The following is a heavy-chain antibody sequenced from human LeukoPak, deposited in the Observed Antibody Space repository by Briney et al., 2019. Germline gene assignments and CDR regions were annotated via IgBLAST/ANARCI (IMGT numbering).Heavy chain of an antibody. V-gene: IGHV4-39*01. CDR2: IYYSGST. J-gene: IGHJ6*02. Sequence: PSETLSLTCTVSGGSIRSRSSYWGWIRQPPGKGLEWIGSIYYSGSTYYNPSLRSRVTISLDTSTNQFSLKLSSVTAADTAVYYCARLSCSSTSCYMFSHFYYYGMDVWGQGTTVTVSS. CDR1: GGSIRSRSSY. CDR3: ARLSCSSTSCYMFSHFYYYGMDV. D-gene: IGHD2-2*02.